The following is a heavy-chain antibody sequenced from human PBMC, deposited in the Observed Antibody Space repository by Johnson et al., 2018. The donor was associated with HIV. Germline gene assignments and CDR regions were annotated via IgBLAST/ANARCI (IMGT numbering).Heavy chain of an antibody. CDR1: GFTFDDYG. J-gene: IGHJ3*01. CDR3: ARDVIVGGGSGDCYSTH. D-gene: IGHD2-21*02. Sequence: VQLVESGGGVVRPGGSLRLSCAASGFTFDDYGMSWVRQGPGKGLEWVSVINWNGGNTGYVDSVKGRFTISRDNAKNSLFLQMNSLRVEDTALYYCARDVIVGGGSGDCYSTHWGQGTMVTVSS. V-gene: IGHV3-20*04. CDR2: INWNGGNT.